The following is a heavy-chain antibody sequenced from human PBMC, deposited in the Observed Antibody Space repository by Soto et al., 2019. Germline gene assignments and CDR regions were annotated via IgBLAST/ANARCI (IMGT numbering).Heavy chain of an antibody. Sequence: QVQLVQSGAEVKKPGSSVKVSCKASGGTFSSYAISWVRQAPGQGLEWMGGIIPIFGTANYAQKFQGRVTITADESTNTAYMELSSLRSEDTAVYYCARDAKAGTTGYYGMDVWGQGTTVTVSS. D-gene: IGHD1-7*01. CDR1: GGTFSSYA. CDR2: IIPIFGTA. V-gene: IGHV1-69*12. CDR3: ARDAKAGTTGYYGMDV. J-gene: IGHJ6*02.